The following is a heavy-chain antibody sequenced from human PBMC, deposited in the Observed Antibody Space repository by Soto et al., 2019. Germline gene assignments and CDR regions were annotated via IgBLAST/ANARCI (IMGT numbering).Heavy chain of an antibody. CDR2: ISISSSYI. J-gene: IGHJ3*01. Sequence: EEQLVESGGGLVKPGGSLRLSCAASGFTISGYCMNWVRQAPGKGLEWVSSISISSSYIFYADSVKGRFTISRDNAKNSLYLQMNSLRADDTAVYYCARGLEYCSSTSCYSDGFDFWGQGTMPIVSS. CDR3: ARGLEYCSSTSCYSDGFDF. CDR1: GFTISGYC. V-gene: IGHV3-21*02. D-gene: IGHD2-2*01.